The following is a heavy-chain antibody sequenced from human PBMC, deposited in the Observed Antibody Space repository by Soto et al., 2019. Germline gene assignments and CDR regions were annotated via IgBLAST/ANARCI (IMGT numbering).Heavy chain of an antibody. CDR1: GDRVSSNSAA. V-gene: IGHV6-1*01. CDR3: ARDTDIAAVGLYYGMDV. D-gene: IGHD6-13*01. CDR2: TYYRSKWYN. Sequence: TLSLTCAISGDRVSSNSAAWNWIRQSPSRGLEWLGRTYYRSKWYNDYAVSVKSRITINPDTSKNQFSLQLNSVTPEDTAVYYCARDTDIAAVGLYYGMDVWGQGTTVTVSS. J-gene: IGHJ6*02.